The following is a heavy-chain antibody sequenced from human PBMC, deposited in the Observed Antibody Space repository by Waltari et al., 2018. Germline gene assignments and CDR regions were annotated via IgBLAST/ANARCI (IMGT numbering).Heavy chain of an antibody. CDR2: IYTSGST. CDR3: ARDVVQGRGGY. Sequence: QVQLQESGPGLVKPSQTLSLTCTVSGGSISSGSYYWSWIRQPAGKGLEWIGYIYTSGSTNYIPSLKSRVTISVDTSKNQFSLKLSSVTAADTAVYYCARDVVQGRGGYWGQGTLVTVSS. CDR1: GGSISSGSYY. D-gene: IGHD3-10*01. V-gene: IGHV4-61*09. J-gene: IGHJ4*02.